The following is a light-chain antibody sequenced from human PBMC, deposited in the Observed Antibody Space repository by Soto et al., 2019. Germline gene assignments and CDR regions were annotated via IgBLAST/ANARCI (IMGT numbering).Light chain of an antibody. CDR1: SSDVGGYVY. J-gene: IGLJ2*01. CDR3: SSYAGTNIDVV. CDR2: EVN. Sequence: QSALTQPPSASGSPGQSVTISCTGTSSDVGGYVYVSWYQQYPGKAPKLIIYEVNKRTSGVPDRFSGSKSGNTASLTVSGLQAEDDADDYCSSYAGTNIDVVFGGGTKLTVL. V-gene: IGLV2-8*01.